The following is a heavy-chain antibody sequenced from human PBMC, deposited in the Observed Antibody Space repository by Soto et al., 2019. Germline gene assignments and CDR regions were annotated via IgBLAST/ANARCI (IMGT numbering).Heavy chain of an antibody. Sequence: ASVKVSCKASGYTFTSYYMHWVRQAPGQGLEWMGGIIPIFGTANYAQKFQGRVTITADESTSTAYMELSSLRSEDTAVYYCAREAAEGIQLWPTDYYYYGMDVWGQGTTVTVSS. CDR3: AREAAEGIQLWPTDYYYYGMDV. CDR1: GYTFTSYY. CDR2: IIPIFGTA. J-gene: IGHJ6*02. D-gene: IGHD5-18*01. V-gene: IGHV1-69*13.